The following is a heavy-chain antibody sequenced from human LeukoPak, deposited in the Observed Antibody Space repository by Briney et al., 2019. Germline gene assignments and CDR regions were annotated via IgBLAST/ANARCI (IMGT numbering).Heavy chain of an antibody. CDR2: MYYSGSP. D-gene: IGHD5-18*01. J-gene: IGHJ3*02. Sequence: SETLSLTCTVSGGCISTYYWSWVRQPPGKGLEWIGYMYYSGSPNYNPSLKSRVTISVDTSKNQLSLKLSSVTAADTAVYYCATDVDMVTAALDIWGQGTMVTVSS. V-gene: IGHV4-59*01. CDR1: GGCISTYY. CDR3: ATDVDMVTAALDI.